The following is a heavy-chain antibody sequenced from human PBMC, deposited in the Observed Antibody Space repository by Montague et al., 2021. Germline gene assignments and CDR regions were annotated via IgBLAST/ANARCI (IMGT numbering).Heavy chain of an antibody. CDR1: GGSISNYF. CDR2: ISYSGRT. CDR3: ARDTTSDGFEL. V-gene: IGHV4-59*13. Sequence: SETLSLTCTVSGGSISNYFWRWSRQQPGKGREGMGFISYSGRTTFYTALKSRGTISLDTSKNQFSLKLSSVTAADTAVYYCARDTTSDGFELWGQGTMVAVSS. D-gene: IGHD4-11*01. J-gene: IGHJ3*01.